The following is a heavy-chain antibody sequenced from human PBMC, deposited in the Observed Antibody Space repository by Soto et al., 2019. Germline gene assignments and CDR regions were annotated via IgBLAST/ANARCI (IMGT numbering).Heavy chain of an antibody. CDR2: IVVGSGNT. J-gene: IGHJ6*02. D-gene: IGHD6-19*01. Sequence: ASVKVSCKASGFTFTSSAMQWVRQARGQRLEWIGWIVVGSGNTNYAQKFQERVTITRDMSTSTAYMELSSLRSEDTAVYYCAADLNIAVAGFYYYYGMDVWGQGTTVTVSS. CDR3: AADLNIAVAGFYYYYGMDV. CDR1: GFTFTSSA. V-gene: IGHV1-58*02.